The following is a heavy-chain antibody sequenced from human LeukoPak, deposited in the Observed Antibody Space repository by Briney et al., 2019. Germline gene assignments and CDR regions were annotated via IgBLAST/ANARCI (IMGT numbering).Heavy chain of an antibody. CDR2: ISWNSGSI. D-gene: IGHD3-22*01. J-gene: IGHJ3*02. V-gene: IGHV3-9*01. Sequence: PGGSLRLSCAASGFTFDDYAMHWVRQAPGKGLEWVSGISWNSGSIGYADSVKGRFTISRDNAKNSLYLQMNSLRAEDTAVYYCARASIVVRAFDIWGQGTMVTVSS. CDR3: ARASIVVRAFDI. CDR1: GFTFDDYA.